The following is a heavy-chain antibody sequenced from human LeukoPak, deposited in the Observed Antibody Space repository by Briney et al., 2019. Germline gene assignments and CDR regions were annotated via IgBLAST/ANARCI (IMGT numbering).Heavy chain of an antibody. V-gene: IGHV3-23*01. Sequence: QPGGSLRLSCTASGFTFSSYAMSWVRQAPGKGLEWVSAISGSGGSTYYADSVKGRFTISRDNSKNTLYLQMNSLRAEDTAVYYCAKDPGLTPIVLMVYAIGVSDYWGQGTLVTVSS. D-gene: IGHD2-8*01. CDR1: GFTFSSYA. J-gene: IGHJ4*02. CDR2: ISGSGGST. CDR3: AKDPGLTPIVLMVYAIGVSDY.